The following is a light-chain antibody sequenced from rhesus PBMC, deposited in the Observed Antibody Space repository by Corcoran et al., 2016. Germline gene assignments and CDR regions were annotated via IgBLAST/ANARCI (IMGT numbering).Light chain of an antibody. CDR2: QAS. V-gene: IGKV7-13*01. J-gene: IGKJ1*01. Sequence: DIVLTQSPASLAVSPGQRATITCRASESVSGFGINLIPWYQQKPGQPPKLLIYQASNKDTGVPARFSGIGSGTDFTLTINPVEAADAAGYYCLQSKTSPQTFGQGTKVEIK. CDR3: LQSKTSPQT. CDR1: ESVSGFGINL.